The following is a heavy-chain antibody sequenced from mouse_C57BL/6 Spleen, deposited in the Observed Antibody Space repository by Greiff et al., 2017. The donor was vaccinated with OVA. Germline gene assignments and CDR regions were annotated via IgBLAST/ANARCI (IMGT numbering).Heavy chain of an antibody. CDR2: INPNNGGT. J-gene: IGHJ1*03. Sequence: EVQLQQPGAELVKPGASVKIPCKASGYTFTDYNMDWVKQSHGKSLEWIGDINPNNGGTIYNQKFKGKATLTVDKSSSTAYMELRSLTSEDTAVYYCARRDYDLWYFDVWGTGTTVTVSS. D-gene: IGHD2-4*01. V-gene: IGHV1-18*01. CDR3: ARRDYDLWYFDV. CDR1: GYTFTDYN.